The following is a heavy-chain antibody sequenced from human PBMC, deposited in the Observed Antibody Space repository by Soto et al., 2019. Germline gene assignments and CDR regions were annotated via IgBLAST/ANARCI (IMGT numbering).Heavy chain of an antibody. CDR1: GLTFSSYA. CDR3: AKLVAAAGTDY. J-gene: IGHJ4*02. D-gene: IGHD6-13*01. Sequence: GGSLRLSCAASGLTFSSYAMSWVRQAPGKGLEWVSSITNSGGSTYYADSVKGRFTISRDNSKNTLYLQMNSLRAEDTAVYYCAKLVAAAGTDYWGQGTLVTVSS. CDR2: ITNSGGST. V-gene: IGHV3-23*01.